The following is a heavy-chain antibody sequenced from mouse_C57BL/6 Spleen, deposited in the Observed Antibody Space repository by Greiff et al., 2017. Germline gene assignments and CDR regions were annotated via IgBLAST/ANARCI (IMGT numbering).Heavy chain of an antibody. Sequence: QVQLQQPGAELVKPGASVKMSCKASGYTFTSYWITWVKQRPGQGLEWIGDIYPGSGSTNYNEQFKSKANLTVDTSSSTAYMQLSSLTSEDSAVYYCARMGWEGYYAMDYWGQGTSVTVSS. D-gene: IGHD3-3*01. CDR3: ARMGWEGYYAMDY. CDR1: GYTFTSYW. V-gene: IGHV1-55*01. J-gene: IGHJ4*01. CDR2: IYPGSGST.